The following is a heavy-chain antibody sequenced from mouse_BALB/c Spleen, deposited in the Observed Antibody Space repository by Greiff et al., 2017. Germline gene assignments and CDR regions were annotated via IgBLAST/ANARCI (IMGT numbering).Heavy chain of an antibody. D-gene: IGHD2-4*01. CDR3: ATMIRWMDY. V-gene: IGHV1-9*01. J-gene: IGHJ4*01. CDR2: ILPGSGST. Sequence: LVESGAELMKPGASVKISCKATGYTFSSYWIEWVKQRPGHGLEWIGEILPGSGSTNYNEKFKGKATFTADTSSNTAYMQLSSLTSEDSAVYYCATMIRWMDYWGQGTSVTVSS. CDR1: GYTFSSYW.